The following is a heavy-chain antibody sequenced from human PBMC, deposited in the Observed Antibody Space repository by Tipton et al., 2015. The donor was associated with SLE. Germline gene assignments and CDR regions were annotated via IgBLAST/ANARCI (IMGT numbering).Heavy chain of an antibody. CDR1: GYSISSVYY. J-gene: IGHJ3*02. D-gene: IGHD6-13*01. CDR3: ARQIAAADAFDI. CDR2: VYHSDST. V-gene: IGHV4-38-2*01. Sequence: TLSLTCAVSGYSISSVYYWGWIRQPPGKGLEWIGTVYHSDSTYYNPSLKSRVTISVDTSKNHFSLKLNSVTAAGTAVYYCARQIAAADAFDIWGQGTMVTVSS.